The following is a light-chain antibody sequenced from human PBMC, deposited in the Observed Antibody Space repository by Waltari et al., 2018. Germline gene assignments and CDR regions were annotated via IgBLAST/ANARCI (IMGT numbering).Light chain of an antibody. J-gene: IGKJ1*01. CDR2: GAS. CDR3: QQYNNWPRGT. CDR1: QSVSSN. V-gene: IGKV3-15*01. Sequence: EIVMTQSPATLSVYPGERASLSCRASQSVSSNLAWYQHQPGQAPRLLIYGASTRATGIPARFSGSGSGTEFTLTISSLQSEDFAVYYCQQYNNWPRGTFGQGTKVEIK.